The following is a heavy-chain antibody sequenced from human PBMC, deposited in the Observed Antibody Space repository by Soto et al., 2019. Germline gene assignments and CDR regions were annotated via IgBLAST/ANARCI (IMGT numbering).Heavy chain of an antibody. CDR3: ASSYGSGHRAFDY. D-gene: IGHD3-10*01. J-gene: IGHJ4*02. V-gene: IGHV1-69*02. Sequence: RFQGRVTMTADKSTSTAYMELSGLRSEDTAIYYCASSYGSGHRAFDYWGQGALVTVSS.